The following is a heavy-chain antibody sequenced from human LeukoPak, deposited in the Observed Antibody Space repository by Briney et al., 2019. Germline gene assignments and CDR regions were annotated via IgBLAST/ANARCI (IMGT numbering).Heavy chain of an antibody. CDR2: ISGSGSPT. J-gene: IGHJ6*03. D-gene: IGHD3-10*01. CDR1: GFTFSNYE. V-gene: IGHV3-48*03. CDR3: ARNGRGVAFYYYYYMDV. Sequence: PGGSLRLSSVASGFTFSNYEMNWVRQAPGKGLEWLSYISGSGSPTHYTDSVKGRFTISRDNAKNSLYLQMNSLRVDDTAVYYCARNGRGVAFYYYYYMDVWGKGTPVTVSS.